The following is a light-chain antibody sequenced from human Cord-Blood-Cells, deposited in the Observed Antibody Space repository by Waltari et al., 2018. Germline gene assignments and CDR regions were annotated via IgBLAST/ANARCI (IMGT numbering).Light chain of an antibody. CDR1: TSDVGGFNY. CDR2: DVS. V-gene: IGLV2-11*01. Sequence: QSALTQPRSVSGSPGQSVTISCTGTTSDVGGFNYVSWYQQHPGKAPKLMINDVSKRPSGVPDRCSGSKSGSTASLTSSGLQAEDEADYYCCSYAGSYTLVFGGGTKLTVL. J-gene: IGLJ2*01. CDR3: CSYAGSYTLV.